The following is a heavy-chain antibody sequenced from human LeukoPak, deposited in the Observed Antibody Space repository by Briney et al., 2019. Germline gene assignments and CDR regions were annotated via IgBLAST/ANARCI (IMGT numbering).Heavy chain of an antibody. Sequence: ASVKVSCKASGYTFTSYYMHWVRQAPGQGLEWMGIINPSGGSTSYAQKFQGRVTITRDTSASTAYMELSSLRSEDTAVYYCASGGRGYWSGKAFYYYYGMDVWGQGTTVTVSS. D-gene: IGHD2-15*01. CDR3: ASGGRGYWSGKAFYYYYGMDV. J-gene: IGHJ6*02. CDR1: GYTFTSYY. V-gene: IGHV1-46*01. CDR2: INPSGGST.